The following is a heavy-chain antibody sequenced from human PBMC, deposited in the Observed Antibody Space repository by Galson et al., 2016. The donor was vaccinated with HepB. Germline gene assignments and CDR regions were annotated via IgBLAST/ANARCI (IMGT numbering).Heavy chain of an antibody. CDR2: IDPSDSFA. J-gene: IGHJ4*02. Sequence: QSGAEVKQPGESLRISCKVSGYTFTISWISWVRQIPGKGLEWMGRIDPSDSFANYSPSFQGHVTISVDRSITTAYLEWSSLKTSDTAIYYCARRRGSYSLDYWGQGTLVTVSS. CDR1: GYTFTISW. V-gene: IGHV5-10-1*01. D-gene: IGHD1-26*01. CDR3: ARRRGSYSLDY.